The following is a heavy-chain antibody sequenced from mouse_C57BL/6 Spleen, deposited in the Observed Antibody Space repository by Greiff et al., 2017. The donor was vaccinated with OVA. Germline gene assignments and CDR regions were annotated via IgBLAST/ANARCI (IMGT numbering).Heavy chain of an antibody. CDR1: GYTFTSYW. Sequence: QVQLQQPGAELVRPGSSVKLSCKASGYTFTSYWMHWVKQRPIQGLEWIGNIDPSDSETHYNQKFKDKATLTVDKSSSTAYMQLSSLTSEDSAVXYCAREVTGTWYFDVWGTGTTVTVSS. J-gene: IGHJ1*03. CDR2: IDPSDSET. V-gene: IGHV1-52*01. CDR3: AREVTGTWYFDV. D-gene: IGHD4-1*01.